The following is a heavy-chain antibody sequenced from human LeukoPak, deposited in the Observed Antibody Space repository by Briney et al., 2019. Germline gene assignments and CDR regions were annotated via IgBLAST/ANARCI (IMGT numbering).Heavy chain of an antibody. D-gene: IGHD3-22*01. J-gene: IGHJ3*02. Sequence: PGGSLRLSCAASGLTFSRYAMSWVRQAPGKGLEWVSAISASGGSTYYADSVKGRFTISRDNSKNTLYLQMNSLRVEDTAVYYCAKEVYYFDTSGLYSFAFDIWGQGTMVTVSS. CDR2: ISASGGST. CDR1: GLTFSRYA. V-gene: IGHV3-23*01. CDR3: AKEVYYFDTSGLYSFAFDI.